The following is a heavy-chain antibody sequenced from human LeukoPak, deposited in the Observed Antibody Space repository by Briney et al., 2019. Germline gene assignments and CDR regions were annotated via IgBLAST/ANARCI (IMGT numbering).Heavy chain of an antibody. J-gene: IGHJ3*02. Sequence: SETLSLTCAVYGGSFSGYYWSCIRHPPDKGLEWIGEINHSGSTNYNPSLKSRVTISVDTSKNQFSLKLSSVTAADTAVYYCARRRRIVGATPGAFDIWGQGTMVTVSS. CDR2: INHSGST. D-gene: IGHD1-26*01. CDR1: GGSFSGYY. CDR3: ARRRRIVGATPGAFDI. V-gene: IGHV4-34*01.